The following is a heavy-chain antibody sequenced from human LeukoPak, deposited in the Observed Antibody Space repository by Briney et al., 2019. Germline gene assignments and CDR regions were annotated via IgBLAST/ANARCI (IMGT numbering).Heavy chain of an antibody. J-gene: IGHJ4*02. D-gene: IGHD3-10*01. V-gene: IGHV3-30-3*01. CDR3: AREDASGVSYFDY. CDR2: ISYDGNYK. Sequence: GGSLRPSCAASGFSFSDYAMHWVRQAPGKGLEWVAVISYDGNYKYYADSVKGRFTISRDNSKNTLYLQMNSLRGEDTAVYYCAREDASGVSYFDYWGQGTLVTISS. CDR1: GFSFSDYA.